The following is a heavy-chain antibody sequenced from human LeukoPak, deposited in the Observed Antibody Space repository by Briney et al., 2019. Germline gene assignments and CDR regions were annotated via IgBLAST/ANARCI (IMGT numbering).Heavy chain of an antibody. V-gene: IGHV4-59*01. J-gene: IGHJ4*02. CDR1: GRSISSYY. D-gene: IGHD5-24*01. CDR2: IYYSGST. CDR3: ARGRDYCDY. Sequence: SETLSLTCTVSGRSISSYYWSWIRQPPGKGLEWIGYIYYSGSTNYNPSLKSRVTISVDTSKNQFSLKLSSVTAADTAVYYCARGRDYCDYWGQGTLVTVSS.